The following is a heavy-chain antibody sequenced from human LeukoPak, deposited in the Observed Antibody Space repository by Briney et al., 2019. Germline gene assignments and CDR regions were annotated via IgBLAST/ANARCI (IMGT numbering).Heavy chain of an antibody. CDR2: ISSSSSTI. CDR3: AREVPGDNMDV. CDR1: GFTFSSYS. J-gene: IGHJ6*03. D-gene: IGHD7-27*01. Sequence: GSLRLSCAASGFTFSSYSMNWVRQAPGKGLEWVSYISSSSSTIYYADSVKGRFTISRDNAKNSLYLQMNSLRAEDTAVYYCAREVPGDNMDVWGKGTTVTVSS. V-gene: IGHV3-48*01.